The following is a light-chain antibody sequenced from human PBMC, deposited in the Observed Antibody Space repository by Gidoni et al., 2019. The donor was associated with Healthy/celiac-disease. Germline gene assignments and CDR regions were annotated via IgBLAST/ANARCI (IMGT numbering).Light chain of an antibody. Sequence: DIQMTQSPSSLSASVGDRVTITCRASQSISSYLNWYQQKPGKAPKLLMYGASSLQSGVPSRFSGSGSGTDFTLTITSLQPEDSATYYCQQSYSTPRTFXQXTKVXIK. CDR2: GAS. CDR3: QQSYSTPRT. J-gene: IGKJ1*01. V-gene: IGKV1-39*01. CDR1: QSISSY.